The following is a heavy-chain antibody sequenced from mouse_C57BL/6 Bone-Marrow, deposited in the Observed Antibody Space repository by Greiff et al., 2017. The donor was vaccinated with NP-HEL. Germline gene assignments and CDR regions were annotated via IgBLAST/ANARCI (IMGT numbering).Heavy chain of an antibody. Sequence: QVQLQQSGPGLVQPSQSLSITCTVSGFSLTSYGVHWVRQSPGKGLEWLGVIWRGGSTDYNAAFMSRLSITKDNSKSQVFFKMNSLQADDTAIYYCAKTFYYGSSYFAYWGQGTLVTVSA. CDR2: IWRGGST. CDR3: AKTFYYGSSYFAY. J-gene: IGHJ3*01. V-gene: IGHV2-5*01. CDR1: GFSLTSYG. D-gene: IGHD1-1*01.